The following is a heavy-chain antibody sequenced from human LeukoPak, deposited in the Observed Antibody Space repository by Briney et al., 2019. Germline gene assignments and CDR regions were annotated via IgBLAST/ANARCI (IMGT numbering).Heavy chain of an antibody. CDR2: INHSGST. Sequence: PSETLSLTCAVSGGSISGYYWSWIRQPPGKGLEWIGEINHSGSTNYNPSLKSRVTISVDTSKNQFSLKLSSVTAADTAVYYCARGPSYITMIVVVKGYFDYWGQGTLVTVSS. D-gene: IGHD3-22*01. J-gene: IGHJ4*02. V-gene: IGHV4-34*01. CDR1: GGSISGYY. CDR3: ARGPSYITMIVVVKGYFDY.